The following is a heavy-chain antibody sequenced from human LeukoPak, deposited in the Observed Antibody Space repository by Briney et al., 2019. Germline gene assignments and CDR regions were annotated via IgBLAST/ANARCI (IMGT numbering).Heavy chain of an antibody. V-gene: IGHV3-21*03. CDR3: ARVSSTMTVDKDFQH. CDR1: GFTFSSYT. Sequence: GGSLRLSCAASGFTFSSYTMNWVRQAPGKGLEWVSAITSSSSEIYYADSVKGRFTISRDNAKNSLYLQMNSLRAEDTAVYYCARVSSTMTVDKDFQHWGQGTLVTVSS. D-gene: IGHD5-12*01. J-gene: IGHJ1*01. CDR2: ITSSSSEI.